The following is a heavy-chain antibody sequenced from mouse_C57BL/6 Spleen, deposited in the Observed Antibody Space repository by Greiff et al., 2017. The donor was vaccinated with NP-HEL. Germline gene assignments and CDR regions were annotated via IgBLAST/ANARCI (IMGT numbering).Heavy chain of an antibody. Sequence: EVMLVESEGGLVQPGRSMKLSCTASGFTFSDYYMAWVRQVPEKGLEWVANINYDGSSTYYLDSLKSRFIISRDNAKNILYLQMSSLKSEDTATYYCARRYYGNYFDYWGQGTTLTVSS. V-gene: IGHV5-16*01. D-gene: IGHD2-1*01. CDR3: ARRYYGNYFDY. CDR1: GFTFSDYY. CDR2: INYDGSST. J-gene: IGHJ2*01.